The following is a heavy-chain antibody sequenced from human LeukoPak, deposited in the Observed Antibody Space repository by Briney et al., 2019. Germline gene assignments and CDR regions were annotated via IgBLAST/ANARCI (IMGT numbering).Heavy chain of an antibody. CDR1: GFTFNTYG. J-gene: IGHJ5*02. V-gene: IGHV1-18*01. Sequence: ASVKVSCKTSGFTFNTYGIAWVRQAPGQGLEWMGWISAYNGKTDYAQNLQDRVTMTTDTSTTTAYMELSRLRSDDTAVYYCAREKRKGGSWFDPWGQGTLVTVSS. CDR3: AREKRKGGSWFDP. CDR2: ISAYNGKT. D-gene: IGHD1-26*01.